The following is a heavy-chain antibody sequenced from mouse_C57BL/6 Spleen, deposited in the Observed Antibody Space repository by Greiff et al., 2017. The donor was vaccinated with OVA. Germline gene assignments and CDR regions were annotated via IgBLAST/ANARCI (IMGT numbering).Heavy chain of an antibody. CDR2: ISSGGSYT. CDR1: GFTFSSYG. CDR3: ARDTDYYGSSQYDFDC. V-gene: IGHV5-6*01. D-gene: IGHD1-1*01. Sequence: EVKLMESGGDLVKPGGSLKLSCAASGFTFSSYGMSWVRQTPDKRLEWVATISSGGSYTYYPDSVKGRFTFSRDNATNTLYLQMSSLKSEDTAMYYCARDTDYYGSSQYDFDCWGKGTTLTVAS. J-gene: IGHJ2*01.